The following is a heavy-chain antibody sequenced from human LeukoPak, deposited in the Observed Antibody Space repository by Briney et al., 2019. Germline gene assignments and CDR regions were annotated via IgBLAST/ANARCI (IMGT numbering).Heavy chain of an antibody. Sequence: TGGSLRLSCAVSGFTVSSNYMSCVRQAPGKGLEWVSIIYSGGYTFYADSVKGRFTISRDNSKNTLYLQMNSLRAEDTAVYYCARTAAGTFFDYWGQGTLVTVSS. CDR2: IYSGGYT. D-gene: IGHD6-13*01. V-gene: IGHV3-53*01. CDR3: ARTAAGTFFDY. J-gene: IGHJ4*02. CDR1: GFTVSSNY.